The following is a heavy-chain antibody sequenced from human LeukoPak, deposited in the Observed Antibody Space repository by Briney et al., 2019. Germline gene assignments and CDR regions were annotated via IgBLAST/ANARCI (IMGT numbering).Heavy chain of an antibody. CDR2: INPNSGAT. V-gene: IGHV1-2*02. D-gene: IGHD6-13*01. CDR1: GYTFTDYF. Sequence: GASVKVSCKASGYTFTDYFIHWVRQAPGPGLEWMGWINPNSGATNYAQNFQGRVTMTRDTSITTAYMDLSSLRSDDTAVYYCVRDPIHNSSPSAPDTDGFDPWGQGTLVTVSS. J-gene: IGHJ5*02. CDR3: VRDPIHNSSPSAPDTDGFDP.